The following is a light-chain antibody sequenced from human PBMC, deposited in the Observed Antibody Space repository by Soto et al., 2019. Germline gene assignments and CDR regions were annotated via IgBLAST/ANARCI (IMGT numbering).Light chain of an antibody. Sequence: EIVLTQSPCTLSLSPGERATLSCRASQSVSTYLAWYQHKPGKAPRRLIYGASSSATGMPARFSGSGSCTDFTLTISRLEPEDFAVYYCQQYGSSPPVTFGPGTKVDIK. J-gene: IGKJ3*01. CDR2: GAS. CDR1: QSVSTY. V-gene: IGKV3-20*01. CDR3: QQYGSSPPVT.